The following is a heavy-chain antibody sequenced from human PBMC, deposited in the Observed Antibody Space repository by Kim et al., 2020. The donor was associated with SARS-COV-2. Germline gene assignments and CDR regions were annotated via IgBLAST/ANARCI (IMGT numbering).Heavy chain of an antibody. D-gene: IGHD2-2*02. CDR2: ISSSSSYI. V-gene: IGHV3-21*01. CDR3: ARVPAAISGDGP. J-gene: IGHJ5*02. Sequence: GGSLRLSCAASGFTFSSYSMNWVRQAPGKGLEWVSSISSSSSYIYYADSVKGRFTISRDNAKNSLYLQMNSLRAEDTAVYYCARVPAAISGDGPWGQGTLVTVSS. CDR1: GFTFSSYS.